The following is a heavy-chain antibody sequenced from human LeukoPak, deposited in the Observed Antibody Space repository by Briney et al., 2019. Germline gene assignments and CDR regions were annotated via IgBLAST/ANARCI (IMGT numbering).Heavy chain of an antibody. V-gene: IGHV3-11*01. CDR3: ARVSRDGYNLPDY. J-gene: IGHJ4*02. CDR1: GFTFSDYY. CDR2: ISSSGSTI. Sequence: GGSLRLSCAASGFTFSDYYMSWIRQAPGKGLDWVSYISSSGSTIYYADSVKGRFTISRDNAKNSLYLQMDSLRAEDTAVYYCARVSRDGYNLPDYWGQGTRVTVSS. D-gene: IGHD5-24*01.